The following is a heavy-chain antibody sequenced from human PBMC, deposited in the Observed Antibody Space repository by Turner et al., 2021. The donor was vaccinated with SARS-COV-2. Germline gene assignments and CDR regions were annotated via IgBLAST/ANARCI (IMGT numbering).Heavy chain of an antibody. J-gene: IGHJ6*02. CDR1: GGSISSSSYY. D-gene: IGHD6-13*01. CDR3: ATSTVAGTELNYYGMDV. Sequence: QLQLQESGPGLVKPSETLSPTCTVAGGSISSSSYYWGWIRQPPGKGLVWIGSIYYSGSTYNNPSPKSRVTITVDTSKNKFSLKLSSVTAADTAVYYCATSTVAGTELNYYGMDVWGQGTTVTVSS. V-gene: IGHV4-39*01. CDR2: IYYSGST.